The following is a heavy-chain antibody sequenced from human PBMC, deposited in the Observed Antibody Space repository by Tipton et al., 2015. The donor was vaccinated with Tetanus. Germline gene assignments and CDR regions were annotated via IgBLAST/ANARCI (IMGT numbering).Heavy chain of an antibody. Sequence: LSLTCTVSGGSVSSGDYDWNWVRQPPGKGLEWVSTITGNGGTTYYADSVRGRFPISRDDSENTLYLQMNSLRVEDTAVYYCAKEFCSSGSCQTYYSYYGLDVWGQGTTVTVSS. J-gene: IGHJ6*02. CDR1: GGSVSSGDYD. D-gene: IGHD2-15*01. CDR2: ITGNGGTT. CDR3: AKEFCSSGSCQTYYSYYGLDV. V-gene: IGHV3-23*01.